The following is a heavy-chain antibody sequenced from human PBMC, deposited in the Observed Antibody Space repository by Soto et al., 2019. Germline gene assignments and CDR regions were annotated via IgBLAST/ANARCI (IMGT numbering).Heavy chain of an antibody. CDR3: ARRLKAVAAAMAY. V-gene: IGHV4-39*01. Sequence: PSETLSLTCRVSGDSISDTIYYWGWVPQSPGKGLEWIGSIHYSGTTQFHPSLKTRVTISVDTSTNEFSLRLRSVTAADTAVYFCARRLKAVAAAMAYWGQGLPVTVSS. J-gene: IGHJ4*02. CDR2: IHYSGTT. CDR1: GDSISDTIYY. D-gene: IGHD6-19*01.